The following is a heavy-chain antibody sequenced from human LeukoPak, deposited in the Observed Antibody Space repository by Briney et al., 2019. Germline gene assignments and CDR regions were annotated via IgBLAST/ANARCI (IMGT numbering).Heavy chain of an antibody. D-gene: IGHD3-10*01. CDR2: IYYSGST. J-gene: IGHJ5*02. Sequence: SETLSLTCTVSGGSISSYYWSWIRQPPGKGLEWIGYIYYSGSTNYNPSLKSRVTISVDTSKNQFPLKLSSVTAADTAVYYCARATMVRGVISLYNWFDPWGQGTLVTVSS. V-gene: IGHV4-59*01. CDR3: ARATMVRGVISLYNWFDP. CDR1: GGSISSYY.